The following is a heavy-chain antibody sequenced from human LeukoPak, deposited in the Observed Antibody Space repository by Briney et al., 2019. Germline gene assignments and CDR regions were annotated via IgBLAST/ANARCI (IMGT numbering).Heavy chain of an antibody. CDR2: INPNSGGT. CDR1: GYTFTGYY. J-gene: IGHJ3*02. Sequence: ASVKVSCKASGYTFTGYYMHWVRQAPGQGLEWMGWINPNSGGTNYAQKFQGRVTMTRDTSISTAYMELSRLRSDDTAVYLCARRKCSRTSCYEGDAFDIWGQGTMVTVSS. V-gene: IGHV1-2*02. D-gene: IGHD2-2*01. CDR3: ARRKCSRTSCYEGDAFDI.